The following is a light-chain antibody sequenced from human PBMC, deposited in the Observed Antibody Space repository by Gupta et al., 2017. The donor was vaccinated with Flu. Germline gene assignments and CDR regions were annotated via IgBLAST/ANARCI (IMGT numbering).Light chain of an antibody. V-gene: IGKV2-24*01. CDR1: KGCGDSDGNTY. CDR3: RQAKHFPLT. Sequence: LGKPASISCRRSKGCGDSDGNTYLSWIQQRPGQPPSLLIYKSSTRASGVPDRFSGSGADTDFTRKISRGEAEDVGVYYCRQAKHFPLTFGQGTKVEIK. J-gene: IGKJ1*01. CDR2: KSS.